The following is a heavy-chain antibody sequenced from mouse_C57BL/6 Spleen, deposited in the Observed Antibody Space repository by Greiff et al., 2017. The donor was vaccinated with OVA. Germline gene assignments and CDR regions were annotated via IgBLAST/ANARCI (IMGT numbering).Heavy chain of an antibody. CDR1: GFTFSSYA. Sequence: EVQRVESGEGLVKPGGSLKLSCAASGFTFSSYAMSWVRQTPEKRLEWVAYISSGGDYIYYADTVKGRFTISRDNARNTLYLQMSSLKSEDTAMYYCTRGYDYDGHYFDYWGQGTTLTVSS. CDR3: TRGYDYDGHYFDY. CDR2: ISSGGDYI. D-gene: IGHD2-4*01. J-gene: IGHJ2*01. V-gene: IGHV5-9-1*02.